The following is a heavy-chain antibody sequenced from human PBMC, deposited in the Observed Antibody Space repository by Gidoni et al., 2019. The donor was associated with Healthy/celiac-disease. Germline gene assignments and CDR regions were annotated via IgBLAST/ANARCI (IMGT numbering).Heavy chain of an antibody. CDR3: ARDSRWELLAFDY. D-gene: IGHD1-26*01. CDR2: INHSGST. J-gene: IGHJ4*02. V-gene: IGHV4-34*01. CDR1: GGSFSGYY. Sequence: QVQLQQWGAGLLKPSETLSLTCAVYGGSFSGYYWSWIRQPPGKGLEWIGEINHSGSTNYNPSLKSRVTISVDTSKNQFSLKLSSVTAADTAVYYCARDSRWELLAFDYWGQGTLVTVSS.